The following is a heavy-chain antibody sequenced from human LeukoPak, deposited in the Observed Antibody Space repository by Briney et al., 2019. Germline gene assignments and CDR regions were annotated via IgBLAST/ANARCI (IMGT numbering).Heavy chain of an antibody. CDR2: IYHSGST. D-gene: IGHD3-10*01. J-gene: IGHJ4*02. CDR1: GGSISSGGYY. CDR3: ARVDSGGRRVGY. Sequence: SETLSLTCTVSGGSISSGGYYWSWIRQPPGKGLEWIGYIYHSGSTYYNPSLKSRVTISVDRSKNQFSLKLSSVTAADTAVYYCARVDSGGRRVGYWGQGTLVTVSS. V-gene: IGHV4-30-2*01.